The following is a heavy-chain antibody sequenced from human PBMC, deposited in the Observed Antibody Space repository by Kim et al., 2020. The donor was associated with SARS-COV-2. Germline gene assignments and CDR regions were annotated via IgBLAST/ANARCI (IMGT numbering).Heavy chain of an antibody. CDR2: IYYSGST. CDR3: ARHNYGGFRSLDY. J-gene: IGHJ4*02. V-gene: IGHV4-39*01. D-gene: IGHD4-17*01. Sequence: SETLSLTCTVSGGSISSSSYYWGWIRQPPGKGLEWIGSIYYSGSTYYNPSLKSRVTISVDTSKNQFSLKLSSVTAADTSVYYCARHNYGGFRSLDYWGQGTLVTVSS. CDR1: GGSISSSSYY.